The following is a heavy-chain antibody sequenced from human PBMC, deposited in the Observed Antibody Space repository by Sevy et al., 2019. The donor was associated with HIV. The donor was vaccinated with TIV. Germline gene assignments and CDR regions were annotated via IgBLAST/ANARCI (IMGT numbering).Heavy chain of an antibody. Sequence: SETLSLTCTVSGGSISSYYWSWIRQPPGKGLEGIGYIYYSGSTNYNPSLKSRVTISVDTSKNQFSLKLSSVTAADTAVYYCARATGITIFGVVIVGAFDIWGQGTMVTVSS. CDR2: IYYSGST. CDR3: ARATGITIFGVVIVGAFDI. V-gene: IGHV4-59*13. D-gene: IGHD3-3*01. CDR1: GGSISSYY. J-gene: IGHJ3*02.